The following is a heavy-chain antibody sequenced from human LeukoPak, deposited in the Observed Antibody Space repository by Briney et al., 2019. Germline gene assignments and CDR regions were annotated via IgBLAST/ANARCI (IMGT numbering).Heavy chain of an antibody. Sequence: PGGSLRLSCAASGFTFSSDAMSWVRQAPGKGLEWVSVISGGGGTTYYSDSVKGRFTISRDNSKNTLYLQMNSLRAKDTAVYYCAKASTFGELNRPFDYWGQGTLVTVSS. CDR2: ISGGGGTT. D-gene: IGHD3-10*01. CDR3: AKASTFGELNRPFDY. V-gene: IGHV3-23*01. CDR1: GFTFSSDA. J-gene: IGHJ4*02.